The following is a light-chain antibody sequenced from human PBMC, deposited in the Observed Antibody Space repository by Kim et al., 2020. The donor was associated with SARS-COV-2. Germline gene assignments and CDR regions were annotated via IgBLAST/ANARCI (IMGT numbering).Light chain of an antibody. CDR1: KLGDKY. CDR2: QDS. Sequence: SYELTQPPSVSVSPGQTASITCSGDKLGDKYACWYQKKPGQSPVLVIYQDSKRPSGIPERFSGSNSGNSATLTISGTQAMDEADYYCQAWDSGVVFGGGTQLTVL. J-gene: IGLJ2*01. V-gene: IGLV3-1*01. CDR3: QAWDSGVV.